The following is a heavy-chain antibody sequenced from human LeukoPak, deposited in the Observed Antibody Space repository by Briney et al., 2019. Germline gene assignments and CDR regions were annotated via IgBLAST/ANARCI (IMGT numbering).Heavy chain of an antibody. CDR3: ARQSSCSSTSCYPFDY. D-gene: IGHD2-2*01. V-gene: IGHV4-39*01. CDR2: IYYSGST. CDR1: GGSINSNSYY. J-gene: IGHJ4*02. Sequence: SETLSLTCTVSGGSINSNSYYWGWIRQPPGKGLEWIGSIYYSGSTYYNPSLKSRVTISVDTSKNQFFLKLSSVTAADTAVYYCARQSSCSSTSCYPFDYWGQGTLVTVSS.